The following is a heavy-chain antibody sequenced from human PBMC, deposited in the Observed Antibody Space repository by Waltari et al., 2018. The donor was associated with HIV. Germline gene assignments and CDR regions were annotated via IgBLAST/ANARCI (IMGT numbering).Heavy chain of an antibody. V-gene: IGHV1-18*01. CDR2: ISGYNGNT. Sequence: VQLVQSGAEMRKPGASVKVSCWASGSTFSAYTISWVRQAPGQGLEWMGWISGYNGNTNYAQKFQGRVNMTTDTSTSTAHMELRSLRSDDTAVYYCARGVSIVRGVMIRGHMDVWGQGTTVTVSS. CDR1: GSTFSAYT. CDR3: ARGVSIVRGVMIRGHMDV. J-gene: IGHJ6*02. D-gene: IGHD3-10*01.